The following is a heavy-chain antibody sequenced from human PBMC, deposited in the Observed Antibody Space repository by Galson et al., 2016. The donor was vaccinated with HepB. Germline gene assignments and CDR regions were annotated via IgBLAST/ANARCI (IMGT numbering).Heavy chain of an antibody. CDR1: GYTFTSYE. D-gene: IGHD1-26*01. CDR2: VSANNGNA. J-gene: IGHJ4*02. Sequence: SVKVSCKASGYTFTSYEINWVRQAPGQGLEWMGWVSANNGNANYAEKLRGRVTLTTDTSTTTAYLELRSLSSDDTAVYYCARIVGTTKKDWQLDYWGQGTLVTVS. CDR3: ARIVGTTKKDWQLDY. V-gene: IGHV1-18*04.